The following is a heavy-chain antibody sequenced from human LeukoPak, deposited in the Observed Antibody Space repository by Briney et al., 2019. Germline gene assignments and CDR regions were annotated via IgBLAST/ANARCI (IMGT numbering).Heavy chain of an antibody. J-gene: IGHJ4*02. CDR1: GFTFSSYG. Sequence: GGSLRLSCAASGFTFSSYGMHWVRQAPGKGLEWVAFIRYDGSNKYYADSVKGRFTISRDNSKNTLYLQMNSLRAEDTAVYYCARGGYYYGSGSNGFDYWGQGTLVTVSS. V-gene: IGHV3-30*02. CDR2: IRYDGSNK. D-gene: IGHD3-10*01. CDR3: ARGGYYYGSGSNGFDY.